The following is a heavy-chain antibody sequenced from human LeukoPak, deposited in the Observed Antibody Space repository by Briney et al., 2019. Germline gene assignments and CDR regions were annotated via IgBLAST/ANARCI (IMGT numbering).Heavy chain of an antibody. CDR1: GGSISSSCYY. D-gene: IGHD5-24*01. V-gene: IGHV4-39*02. J-gene: IGHJ3*02. CDR3: AREPHQRWLQWPGAFDI. Sequence: SETLSLTCTVSGGSISSSCYYWGWIRQPPGKGLEWLGSIYYSGSTYYNPSLKSRVTISVDTSKNQFSLKLSSVTAADTAVYYCAREPHQRWLQWPGAFDIWGQGTMVTVSS. CDR2: IYYSGST.